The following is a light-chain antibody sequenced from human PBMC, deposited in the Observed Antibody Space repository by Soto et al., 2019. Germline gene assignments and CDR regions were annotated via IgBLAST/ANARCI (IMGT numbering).Light chain of an antibody. CDR1: SSDVGGYNY. J-gene: IGLJ1*01. CDR2: DVS. Sequence: QSALTQPASLSGSPGQSITISCTGTSSDVGGYNYVSWYQQHPGKGPKLMIYDVSNRPSGVSNRFSGSKSGNTASLTISGLQAEDEADYYCSSYRASSTTHYVFGTGTKLTGL. CDR3: SSYRASSTTHYV. V-gene: IGLV2-14*03.